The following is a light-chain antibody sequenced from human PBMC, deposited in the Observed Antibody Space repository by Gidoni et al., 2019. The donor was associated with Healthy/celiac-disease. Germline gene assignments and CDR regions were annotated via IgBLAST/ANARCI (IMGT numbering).Light chain of an antibody. Sequence: QSALTQPPSASGSPGHSVTISCTGTSSDIGAYNYVSWFQHHPGKAPKVMIYEVDKRPSGVPDRFSGSKSGNTASLTVSGLQPEDEADYYCSSYAGSNNLGVFGTGTTVTVL. CDR2: EVD. J-gene: IGLJ1*01. CDR1: SSDIGAYNY. CDR3: SSYAGSNNLGV. V-gene: IGLV2-8*01.